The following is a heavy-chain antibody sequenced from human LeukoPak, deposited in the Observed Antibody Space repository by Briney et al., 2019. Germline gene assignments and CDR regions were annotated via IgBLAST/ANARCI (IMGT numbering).Heavy chain of an antibody. CDR1: GGTFSSYA. CDR2: IIPILGIA. D-gene: IGHD3-10*01. Sequence: ALVKVSCKASGGTFSSYAISWVRQAPGQGLEWMGRIIPILGIANYAQKFQGRVTITADKSTSTAYMELSSLRSEDTAVYYCARGLVWFGELFSDYWGQGTLVTVSS. CDR3: ARGLVWFGELFSDY. J-gene: IGHJ4*02. V-gene: IGHV1-69*04.